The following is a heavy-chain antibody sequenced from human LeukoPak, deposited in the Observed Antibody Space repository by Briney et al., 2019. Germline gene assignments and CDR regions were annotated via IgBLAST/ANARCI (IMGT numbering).Heavy chain of an antibody. CDR2: IYYSGTT. D-gene: IGHD1-26*01. V-gene: IGHV4-39*07. Sequence: SETLSLTCTVSGDSISSSSYYWGWIRQPPGKGLEWIGSIYYSGTTYYKSSLQSRVTISIDTSKNQFSLRLSSVTAADTAVYYCASPRWETIGRFDYWGQGNLVTVSS. J-gene: IGHJ4*02. CDR1: GDSISSSSYY. CDR3: ASPRWETIGRFDY.